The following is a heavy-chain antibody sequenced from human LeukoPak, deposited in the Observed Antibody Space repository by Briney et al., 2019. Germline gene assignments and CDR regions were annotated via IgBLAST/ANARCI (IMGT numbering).Heavy chain of an antibody. CDR2: IKQDGSEK. CDR1: GFTFSSYE. V-gene: IGHV3-7*04. CDR3: ARIRGIAAAGDY. J-gene: IGHJ4*02. Sequence: PGGSLRLSCAASGFTFSSYEMNWVRQPPGKGLEWVANIKQDGSEKYYVDSVKGRFTISRDNAKNSLYLQMNSLTAEDTAVYYCARIRGIAAAGDYWGQGTLVTVSS. D-gene: IGHD6-13*01.